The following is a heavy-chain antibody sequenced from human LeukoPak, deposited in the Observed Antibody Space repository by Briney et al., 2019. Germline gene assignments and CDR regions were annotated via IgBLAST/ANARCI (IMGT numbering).Heavy chain of an antibody. CDR1: GYNYRDYY. D-gene: IGHD2/OR15-2a*01. CDR2: INPHSGGT. V-gene: IGHV1-2*02. CDR3: ARVNRFYGRTYPAGYDM. Sequence: ASVKVSCKASGYNYRDYYIHWVRHAPGQGLEWMGWINPHSGGTRYAPKFQGRVAMSSDMSINTAYMELRSLTSDDTATFYCARVNRFYGRTYPAGYDMWGQGTRVIVSS. J-gene: IGHJ3*02.